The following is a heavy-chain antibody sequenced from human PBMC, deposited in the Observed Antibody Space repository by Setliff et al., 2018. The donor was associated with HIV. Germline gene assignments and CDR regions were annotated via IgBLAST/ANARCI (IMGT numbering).Heavy chain of an antibody. CDR3: ARSPDTSGYYRFDSFDM. J-gene: IGHJ3*02. D-gene: IGHD3-22*01. CDR2: INPYNANA. CDR1: GYTFDNYC. Sequence: ASVKVSCKASGYTFDNYCITWLRQAPGQGLEWVGWINPYNANANNAQKVQGRITMTTDSFTNTAYMELRSLRSDDTAVYYCARSPDTSGYYRFDSFDMWGQGAMVTVSS. V-gene: IGHV1-18*01.